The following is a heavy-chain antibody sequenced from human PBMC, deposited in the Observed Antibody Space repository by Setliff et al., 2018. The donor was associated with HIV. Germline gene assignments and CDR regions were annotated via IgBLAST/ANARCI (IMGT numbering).Heavy chain of an antibody. J-gene: IGHJ4*02. CDR2: LSSSGTNM. V-gene: IGHV3-48*03. D-gene: IGHD1-26*01. CDR3: ATDCAVVGGTGSLDS. Sequence: GGSLRLSCAASGFTFSNFEMNWVRQAPGKGLEWVSYLSSSGTNMHYADSVKGRFTISRDNAKNSLYLQMNSLRVEDTAVYYCATDCAVVGGTGSLDSWGQGTLVTVSS. CDR1: GFTFSNFE.